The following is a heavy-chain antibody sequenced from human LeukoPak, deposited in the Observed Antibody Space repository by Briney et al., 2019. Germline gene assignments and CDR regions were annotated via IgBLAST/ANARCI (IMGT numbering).Heavy chain of an antibody. CDR1: GFTFSSYV. CDR2: ISSSSGTI. V-gene: IGHV3-48*03. D-gene: IGHD6-19*01. Sequence: PGGSLRLSCAASGFTFSSYVMNWVRQVPGKGLEWISYISSSSGTIHYADSVKGRFTISRDNGRNSLYLQMNSLRVDDTAVYYCARDATPQYSSGWVFFDYWGQGTLVTVSS. CDR3: ARDATPQYSSGWVFFDY. J-gene: IGHJ4*02.